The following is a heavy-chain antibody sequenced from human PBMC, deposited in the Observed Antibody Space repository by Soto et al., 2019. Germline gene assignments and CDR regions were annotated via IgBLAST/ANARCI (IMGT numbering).Heavy chain of an antibody. CDR3: ARSRIAARAHFAY. D-gene: IGHD6-6*01. CDR1: GGSVSSSSYY. V-gene: IGHV4-61*01. Sequence: QVQLQESGPGLVKPSETLSLTCTVSGGSVSSSSYYWSWIRQPPGKGLEWIGYIYYSGSANYSPSLKSRVTMSVDTSKNQVSLRLSSVTAADTAVYYCARSRIAARAHFAYWGEGTLITVSS. J-gene: IGHJ4*02. CDR2: IYYSGSA.